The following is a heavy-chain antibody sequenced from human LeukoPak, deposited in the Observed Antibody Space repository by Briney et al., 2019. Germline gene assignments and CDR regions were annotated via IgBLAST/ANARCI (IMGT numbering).Heavy chain of an antibody. D-gene: IGHD1-1*01. Sequence: PGASLRLSCAASRFTVSSYAISWVRQAPGKGLEWVSAISGSGGSTYYADSVKGRFTISRDNSKNTLYLQMNSLRAEDTAVYYCARRQPSYFDYWGQGTLVTVSS. J-gene: IGHJ4*02. CDR1: RFTVSSYA. CDR3: ARRQPSYFDY. V-gene: IGHV3-23*01. CDR2: ISGSGGST.